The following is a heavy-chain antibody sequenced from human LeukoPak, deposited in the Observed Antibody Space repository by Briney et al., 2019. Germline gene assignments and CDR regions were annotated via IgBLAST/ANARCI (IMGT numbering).Heavy chain of an antibody. Sequence: SETLSLTCTVSGGSISSSTYYWGWIRQPPGKGREWIGSIYYTGSTYYNPSLKGRVTISVDTSKSQFSLKLSSVTAADTAVYYCARQVRDYGDYVWGQGTLVTVSS. V-gene: IGHV4-39*01. J-gene: IGHJ4*02. D-gene: IGHD4-17*01. CDR1: GGSISSSTYY. CDR3: ARQVRDYGDYV. CDR2: IYYTGST.